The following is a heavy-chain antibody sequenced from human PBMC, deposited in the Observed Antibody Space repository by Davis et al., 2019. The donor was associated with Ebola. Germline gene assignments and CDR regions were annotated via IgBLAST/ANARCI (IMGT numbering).Heavy chain of an antibody. J-gene: IGHJ4*02. CDR1: GGSISSSNW. V-gene: IGHV4-4*02. Sequence: SETLSLTCAVSGGSISSSNWWSWVRQPPGKGLEWIGEIYHSGSTNYNPSLKSRVTISVDKSKNQFSLKLSSLTAADTAKYYCARTRATYYYDSSGQYYFDYWGQGTQVTVSS. CDR3: ARTRATYYYDSSGQYYFDY. D-gene: IGHD3-22*01. CDR2: IYHSGST.